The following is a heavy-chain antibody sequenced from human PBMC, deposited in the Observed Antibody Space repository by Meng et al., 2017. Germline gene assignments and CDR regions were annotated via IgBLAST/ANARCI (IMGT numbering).Heavy chain of an antibody. CDR3: TRPIDNIGYSSSWYFDY. J-gene: IGHJ4*02. CDR1: GFTFGDYA. D-gene: IGHD6-13*01. CDR2: IRSKAYGGTT. V-gene: IGHV3-49*03. Sequence: GGSLRLSCTASGFTFGDYAMSWFRLAPGKGLEWVGFIRSKAYGGTTEYAASVKGRFTISRDDSKSIAYLQMNSLKTEDTAVYYCTRPIDNIGYSSSWYFDYWGQGTLVTVSS.